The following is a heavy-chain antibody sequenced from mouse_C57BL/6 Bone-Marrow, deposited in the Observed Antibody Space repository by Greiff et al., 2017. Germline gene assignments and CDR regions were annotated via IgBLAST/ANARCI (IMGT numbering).Heavy chain of an antibody. V-gene: IGHV1-66*01. CDR3: ASRSGWSYAMDY. Sequence: QVQLQQSGPELVKPGASVKISCKASGYSFPSYYIPWVKQRPGQGLEWIGWIYPGSGNTKYNEKFKGKATLTADTSACTAYMQLSSLTSEDSAVYYCASRSGWSYAMDYWGQGTSVTVSS. CDR2: IYPGSGNT. J-gene: IGHJ4*01. CDR1: GYSFPSYY. D-gene: IGHD2-3*01.